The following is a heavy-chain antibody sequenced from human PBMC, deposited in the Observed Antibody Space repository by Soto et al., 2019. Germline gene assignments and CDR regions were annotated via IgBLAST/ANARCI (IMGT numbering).Heavy chain of an antibody. D-gene: IGHD3-22*01. CDR3: ARDRTDSGYYTNWLDP. V-gene: IGHV1-69*06. CDR2: IIPIFGTT. J-gene: IGHJ5*02. CDR1: GGTFGSDA. Sequence: GASVTVSCTASGGTFGSDAITWVRQAPGQGLEWVGRIIPIFGTTNYAQNLQGRVTISADKSTLTSYMELHSLTSDDTALYYCARDRTDSGYYTNWLDPWGQGTQVNVSS.